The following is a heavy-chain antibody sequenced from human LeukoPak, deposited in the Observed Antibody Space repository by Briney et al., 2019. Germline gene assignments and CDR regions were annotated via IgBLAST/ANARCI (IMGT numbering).Heavy chain of an antibody. J-gene: IGHJ5*02. CDR1: GYTFTNYD. D-gene: IGHD2-15*01. V-gene: IGHV1-8*01. Sequence: GASVKVSCKASGYTFTNYDINWVRQATGQGPEWMGWMNPKSGNTGYAQKFQGRVTMPRNTSISTAYMELSSLRSDDTAVYYCARDQDIVVVVAALRQREMGGFDPWGQGTLVTVSS. CDR2: MNPKSGNT. CDR3: ARDQDIVVVVAALRQREMGGFDP.